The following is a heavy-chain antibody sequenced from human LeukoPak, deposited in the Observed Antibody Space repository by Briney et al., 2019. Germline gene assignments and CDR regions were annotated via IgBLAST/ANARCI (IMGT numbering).Heavy chain of an antibody. J-gene: IGHJ4*02. CDR2: IYYSGAT. CDR1: GGSISSYY. D-gene: IGHD6-13*01. Sequence: SETLSLTCTVSGGSISSYYWSWIRQPAGKGLEWMGYIYYSGATNYNPSLNSRVTISVDTSKNQFSLKLTSVTAADTAVYYCASSLAAAGPYYFDSWGQGTLVTVSS. V-gene: IGHV4-59*01. CDR3: ASSLAAAGPYYFDS.